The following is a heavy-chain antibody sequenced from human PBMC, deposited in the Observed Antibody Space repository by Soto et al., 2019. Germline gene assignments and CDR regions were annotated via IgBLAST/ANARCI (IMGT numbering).Heavy chain of an antibody. CDR1: GFTVSSNY. D-gene: IGHD3-16*01. CDR2: ISGSGGST. CDR3: AMGGPKRANYYGMDV. V-gene: IGHV3-23*01. Sequence: GGSLRLSCAASGFTVSSNYMSWVRQAPGKGLEWVSAISGSGGSTYYADSVKGRFTISRDNSKNTLYLQMNSLRAEDTAVYYCAMGGPKRANYYGMDVWGQGTTVTVSS. J-gene: IGHJ6*02.